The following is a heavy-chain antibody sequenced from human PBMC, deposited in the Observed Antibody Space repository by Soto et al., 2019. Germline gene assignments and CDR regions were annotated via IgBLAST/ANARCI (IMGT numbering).Heavy chain of an antibody. CDR1: GGTFSSYA. D-gene: IGHD3-22*01. J-gene: IGHJ4*02. CDR2: IIPIFGTA. V-gene: IGHV1-69*01. CDR3: ARYAKYYYDSSGYSQFDY. Sequence: QVQLVQSGAEVKKPGSSVKVSCKASGGTFSSYAISWVRQAPGQGLEWMGGIIPIFGTANYAQKFQGRVTITADESTGTAYMELSSLRSEDTAVYYCARYAKYYYDSSGYSQFDYWGQGTLVTVSS.